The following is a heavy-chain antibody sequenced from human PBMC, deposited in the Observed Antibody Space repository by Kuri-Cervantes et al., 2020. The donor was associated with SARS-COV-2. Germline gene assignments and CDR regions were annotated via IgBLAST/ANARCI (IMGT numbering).Heavy chain of an antibody. Sequence: GESLKISCAASGFTVSSNYMSWVRQAPGKGLEWVSVIYSGGSSTYYADSVKGRFTISRDNSKNTLYLQMNSLRAEDTAVYYCAKDGYPYCGGDCYSDYWGQGTLVTVSS. J-gene: IGHJ4*02. V-gene: IGHV3-23*03. CDR1: GFTVSSNY. D-gene: IGHD2-21*02. CDR2: IYSGGSST. CDR3: AKDGYPYCGGDCYSDY.